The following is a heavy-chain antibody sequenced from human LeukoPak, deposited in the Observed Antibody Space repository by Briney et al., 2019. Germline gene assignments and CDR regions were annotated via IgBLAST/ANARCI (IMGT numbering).Heavy chain of an antibody. Sequence: SGGSLRLSCAASGFTFSGYWMSWVRQAPGKGLEWVANIKQDGSERYYVDSVKGRFTISRDNAKNSLYLQMNNLRAEDTAVYYCARDPFGDYVFDYWGQGTLVTVSS. CDR1: GFTFSGYW. J-gene: IGHJ4*02. D-gene: IGHD4-17*01. CDR3: ARDPFGDYVFDY. V-gene: IGHV3-7*01. CDR2: IKQDGSER.